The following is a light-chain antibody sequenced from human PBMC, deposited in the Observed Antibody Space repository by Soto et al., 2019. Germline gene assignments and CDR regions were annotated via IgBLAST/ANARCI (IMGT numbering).Light chain of an antibody. Sequence: DIQMTQSPSTLSGSVGDRVTITCRASQTISSWLAWYQQKPGKAPKLLIYKAYTLKSGFPSRFSGSGSGTEFTLTISSLQPDDFATYYYQHYHSYSEAFGQGTKLELK. CDR1: QTISSW. V-gene: IGKV1-5*03. CDR2: KAY. CDR3: QHYHSYSEA. J-gene: IGKJ1*01.